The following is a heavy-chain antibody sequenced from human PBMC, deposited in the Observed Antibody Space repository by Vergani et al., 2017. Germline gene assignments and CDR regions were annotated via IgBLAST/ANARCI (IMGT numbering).Heavy chain of an antibody. V-gene: IGHV3-21*01. CDR2: ISSSSSYI. Sequence: VQLVESGGGVVQPGRSLRLSCAASGFTFSSYSMNWVRQAPGKGLEWVSSISSSSSYIYYADSVKGRFTISRDNAKNSLYLQMNSLRAEDTAVYYCARDVYSGSYTDYYFDYWGQGTLVTVSS. CDR3: ARDVYSGSYTDYYFDY. CDR1: GFTFSSYS. J-gene: IGHJ4*02. D-gene: IGHD1-26*01.